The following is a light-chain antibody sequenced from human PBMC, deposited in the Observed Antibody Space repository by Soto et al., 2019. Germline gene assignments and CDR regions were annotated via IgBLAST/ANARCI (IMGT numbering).Light chain of an antibody. CDR1: NSDVGGYNY. Sequence: QSVLTQPASVSGSPGQSITISCTGTNSDVGGYNYVSWYQQHPGKAPKLMIYEVSNRPSGVSNRFSGSKSGNTASLTISGLQAEDEADYYCSSYTSSSTLAFGTGTKLTVL. CDR3: SSYTSSSTLA. J-gene: IGLJ1*01. CDR2: EVS. V-gene: IGLV2-14*01.